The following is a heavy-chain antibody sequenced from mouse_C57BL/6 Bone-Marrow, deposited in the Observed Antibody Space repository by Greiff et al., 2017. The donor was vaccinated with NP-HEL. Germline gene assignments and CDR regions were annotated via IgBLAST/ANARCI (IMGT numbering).Heavy chain of an antibody. J-gene: IGHJ4*01. D-gene: IGHD1-1*01. V-gene: IGHV14-1*01. Sequence: EVQLQQSGPVLVKPGASVKMSCKASGYTFTDYYMNWVKQRPEQGLEWIGRIDPEDGDTEYAPKFQGKATMTDDTSSNTAYLQLHSLTSEVTAFYYGTTEDYGRCYYAMDYWGQGTSVTVSS. CDR1: GYTFTDYY. CDR2: IDPEDGDT. CDR3: TTEDYGRCYYAMDY.